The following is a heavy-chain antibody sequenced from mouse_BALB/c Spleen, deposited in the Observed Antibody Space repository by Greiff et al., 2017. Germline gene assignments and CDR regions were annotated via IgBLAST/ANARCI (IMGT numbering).Heavy chain of an antibody. CDR1: GFTFSSYG. CDR2: INSNGGST. J-gene: IGHJ4*01. V-gene: IGHV5-6-3*01. Sequence: EVKLVESGGGLVQPGGSLKLSCAASGFTFSSYGMSWVRQTPDKRLELVATINSNGGSTYYPDIVKGRFTISRDNAKNTLYLQMSSLKSEDTAMYYCAREDDGYYGAMDYWGQGTSVTVSS. D-gene: IGHD2-3*01. CDR3: AREDDGYYGAMDY.